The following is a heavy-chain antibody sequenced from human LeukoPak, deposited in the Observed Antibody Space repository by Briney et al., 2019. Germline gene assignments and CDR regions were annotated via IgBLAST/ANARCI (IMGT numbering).Heavy chain of an antibody. V-gene: IGHV4-59*08. Sequence: SETLSLTCTVSGGSISSYYWSWIQQPPGKGLEWIGYIYYSGSTNYNPSLKSRVTISVDTSKNQFSLKLSSVTAADAAVYYCARLVDTAMVSFAFDIWGQGTMVTVSS. CDR2: IYYSGST. D-gene: IGHD5-18*01. J-gene: IGHJ3*02. CDR3: ARLVDTAMVSFAFDI. CDR1: GGSISSYY.